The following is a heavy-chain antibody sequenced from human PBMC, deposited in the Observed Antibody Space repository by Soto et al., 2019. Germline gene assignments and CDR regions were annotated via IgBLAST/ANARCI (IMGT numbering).Heavy chain of an antibody. J-gene: IGHJ4*02. CDR1: GFTFTTYA. CDR2: ISGSGGST. D-gene: IGHD1-1*01. CDR3: AKASDTTFSPQDY. V-gene: IGHV3-23*01. Sequence: EVQLLESGGDLVQPGGSLRLSCAASGFTFTTYAMTWVRQAPGKGLEWVSAISGSGGSTYYADSVKGGFTIARDNHKIMLYLQMNSLRAEDTAVYYCAKASDTTFSPQDYWGQGTLVTVSS.